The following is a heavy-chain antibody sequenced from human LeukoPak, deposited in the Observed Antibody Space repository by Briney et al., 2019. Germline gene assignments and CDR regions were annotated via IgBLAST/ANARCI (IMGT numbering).Heavy chain of an antibody. CDR1: GYSFTTYW. Sequence: GESLKISCKGSGYSFTTYWIGWVRQMPGKGLEWMGIIYPGDSDTRYSPSFQGQVTISAAKSINTAYLQWSSLKASDTATYYCARHGHCTNGVCYSNYYYYMDVWGKGTTVTVSS. V-gene: IGHV5-51*01. J-gene: IGHJ6*03. CDR3: ARHGHCTNGVCYSNYYYYMDV. CDR2: IYPGDSDT. D-gene: IGHD2-8*01.